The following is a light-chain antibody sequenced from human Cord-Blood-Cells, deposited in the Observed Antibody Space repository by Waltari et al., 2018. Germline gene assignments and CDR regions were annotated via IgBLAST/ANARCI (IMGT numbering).Light chain of an antibody. CDR1: QSLVYSDGNTY. V-gene: IGKV2-30*01. Sequence: DVVMTQSPLSLPVTLGQPASIPCRSSQSLVYSDGNTYLNWFQQRPGQSPRRLIYKVSNRDSGVPDRFGGSGSGTDFTLRISGVEAEDVGVYYCMQGTHWPPTFGGGTKVEIK. CDR3: MQGTHWPPT. J-gene: IGKJ4*01. CDR2: KVS.